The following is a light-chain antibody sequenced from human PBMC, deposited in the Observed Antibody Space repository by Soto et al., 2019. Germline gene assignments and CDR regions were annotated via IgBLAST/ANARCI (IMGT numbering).Light chain of an antibody. J-gene: IGLJ1*01. CDR1: SSDVGSYNS. CDR2: GVS. Sequence: QSVLTQPASVSGSPGQSITISCTGTSSDVGSYNSVSWYQQHPGKAPKLMIYGVSNRPSGVSIRFSGSKSGNTASLTISGLQAEDEGDYYCSSYTTIASYVFGTGTKVTVL. V-gene: IGLV2-14*01. CDR3: SSYTTIASYV.